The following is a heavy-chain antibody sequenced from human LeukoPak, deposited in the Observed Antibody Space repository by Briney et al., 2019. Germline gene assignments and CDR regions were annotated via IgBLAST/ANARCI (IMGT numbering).Heavy chain of an antibody. D-gene: IGHD6-19*01. CDR1: GFTFSSYA. CDR2: ISGSGGST. V-gene: IGHV3-23*01. J-gene: IGHJ4*02. Sequence: GGSLRLSCAASGFTFSSYAMSWVRQAPGKGLEWVSAISGSGGSTYYADSVKGRFTISRDNSKNTLYLQMNSLRAEDTAVYYCAKSSGYSSGGGLDFDYWGQGNPGHRLL. CDR3: AKSSGYSSGGGLDFDY.